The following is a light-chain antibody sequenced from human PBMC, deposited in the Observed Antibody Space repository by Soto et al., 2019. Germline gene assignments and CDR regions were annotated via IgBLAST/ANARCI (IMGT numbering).Light chain of an antibody. J-gene: IGKJ4*01. Sequence: EIVMTQSPATLSVSRGEGATLSCRASQGIGDTLAWYQQKPGQTPRLLIYDTSIRATGVTARFSGSRSGAEFTLTISSLQSADFAVYYCQHYVKWPLTFGGGTKVESK. V-gene: IGKV3-15*01. CDR1: QGIGDT. CDR3: QHYVKWPLT. CDR2: DTS.